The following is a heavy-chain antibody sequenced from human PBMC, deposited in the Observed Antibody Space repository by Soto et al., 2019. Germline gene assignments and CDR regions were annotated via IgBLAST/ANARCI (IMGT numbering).Heavy chain of an antibody. Sequence: SETLSLTCTVSGGSISSYYWSWIRQPPGKGLEWIGYIYYSGSTNYNPSLKSRVTISVDTSKNQFSLKLSSVTAADTAVYYCAREQRSGYDYPWDYFDYWGQGTLVTVSS. CDR1: GGSISSYY. CDR2: IYYSGST. J-gene: IGHJ4*02. CDR3: AREQRSGYDYPWDYFDY. V-gene: IGHV4-59*01. D-gene: IGHD5-12*01.